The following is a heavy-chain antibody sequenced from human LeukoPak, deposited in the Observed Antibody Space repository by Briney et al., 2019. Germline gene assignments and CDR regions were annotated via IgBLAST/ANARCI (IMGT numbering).Heavy chain of an antibody. J-gene: IGHJ4*02. CDR3: AKAHMVRGVFYPFDY. V-gene: IGHV3-7*03. D-gene: IGHD3-10*01. Sequence: GGSLRLSCAASGFTFSSYWMSWVRQAPGKGLEWVANINQDGSGKYFVDSVKGRFTISRDNAKNSLYLQMNSLRAEDTALYYSAKAHMVRGVFYPFDYWGQGTLVTVSS. CDR2: INQDGSGK. CDR1: GFTFSSYW.